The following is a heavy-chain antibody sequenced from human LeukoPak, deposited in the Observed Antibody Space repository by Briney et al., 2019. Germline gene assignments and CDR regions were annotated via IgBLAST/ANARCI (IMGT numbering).Heavy chain of an antibody. CDR3: AKCIASGSYSFRFDY. J-gene: IGHJ4*02. CDR2: ILYDGSNR. V-gene: IGHV3-30-3*02. CDR1: GFTFSSYA. D-gene: IGHD3-10*01. Sequence: GGSLRLSCAVSGFTFSSYAMYWVRQAPGKGLEWVANILYDGSNRYYADSVKGRFTISRDNSKNTLYLQMNSLSAEDTALYYCAKCIASGSYSFRFDYWGQGTLVTVSS.